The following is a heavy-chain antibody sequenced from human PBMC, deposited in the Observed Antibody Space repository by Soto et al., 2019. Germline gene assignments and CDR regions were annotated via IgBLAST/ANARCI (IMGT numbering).Heavy chain of an antibody. Sequence: GASVKVSCKASGYTFTSYGISWVRQAPGQGLEWMGWISAYNGNTNYAQKLQGRVTMTTDTSTSTAYMELRSLRSDDTALYYCAAGRYDFWSGYRLSYWGQGTLVTVSS. CDR2: ISAYNGNT. CDR1: GYTFTSYG. D-gene: IGHD3-3*01. V-gene: IGHV1-18*04. CDR3: AAGRYDFWSGYRLSY. J-gene: IGHJ4*02.